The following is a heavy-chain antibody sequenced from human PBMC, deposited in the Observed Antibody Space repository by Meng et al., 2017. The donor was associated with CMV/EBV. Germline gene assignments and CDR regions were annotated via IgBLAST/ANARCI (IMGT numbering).Heavy chain of an antibody. CDR3: ARIRRIPAAPGEGDWFDP. V-gene: IGHV2-26*01. CDR1: GFSLSNARMG. CDR2: IFSNDEK. D-gene: IGHD6-13*01. Sequence: SGPTLVKPTETLTLTCTVSGFSLSNARMGVSWIRQPPGKALEWLAHIFSNDEKSYSTSMKSRLTISKDTSKSQVILTMTNMDPVDTATYYCARIRRIPAAPGEGDWFDPWGQGTLVTVSS. J-gene: IGHJ5*02.